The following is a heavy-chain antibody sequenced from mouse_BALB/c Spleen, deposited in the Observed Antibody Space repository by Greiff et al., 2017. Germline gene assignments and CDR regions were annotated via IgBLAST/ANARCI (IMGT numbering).Heavy chain of an antibody. CDR1: GYSITSGHY. CDR3: AREGYYGYDWYFDV. J-gene: IGHJ1*01. CDR2: ISYDGSN. D-gene: IGHD1-2*01. V-gene: IGHV3-6*02. Sequence: DVQLVESGPGLVKPSQSLSLTCSVTGYSITSGHYWNWIRQFPGNKLEWMGYISYDGSNNYNPSLKNRISITRDTSKNQFFLKLNSVTTEDTATYYCAREGYYGYDWYFDVWGAGTTVTVSS.